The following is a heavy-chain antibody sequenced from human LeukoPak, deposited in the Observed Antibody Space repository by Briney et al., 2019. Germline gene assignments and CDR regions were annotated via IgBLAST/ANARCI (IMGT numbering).Heavy chain of an antibody. V-gene: IGHV3-30-3*01. CDR2: ISYDGSNK. D-gene: IGHD3-10*01. CDR1: GFTFSSYA. Sequence: GGSLRLSCAASGFTFSSYAMHWVRQAPGKGLEWVAVISYDGSNKYYADSVKGRFTISRDNSKNTLYLQMNSLRAEDTAVYYCASTTPSQYYYGSGSLDYWGQGTLVTVSS. J-gene: IGHJ4*02. CDR3: ASTTPSQYYYGSGSLDY.